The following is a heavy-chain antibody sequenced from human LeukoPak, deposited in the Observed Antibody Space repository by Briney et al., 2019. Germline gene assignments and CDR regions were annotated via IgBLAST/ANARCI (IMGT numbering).Heavy chain of an antibody. Sequence: GGSLRLSCAASGFTFSSYAMHWVRQAPGKGLEWVAVISYDGSNKYYADSVKGRFTISRDNSKNTLYLQMSSLRAEDTAVYYCSRDSSSCFDYWGQGTLVTVSS. CDR2: ISYDGSNK. V-gene: IGHV3-30-3*01. D-gene: IGHD6-6*01. J-gene: IGHJ4*02. CDR1: GFTFSSYA. CDR3: SRDSSSCFDY.